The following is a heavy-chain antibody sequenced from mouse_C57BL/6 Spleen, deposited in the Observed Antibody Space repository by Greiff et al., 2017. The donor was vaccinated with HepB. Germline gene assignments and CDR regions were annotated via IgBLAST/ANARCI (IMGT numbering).Heavy chain of an antibody. D-gene: IGHD2-3*01. CDR1: GFTFSDFY. J-gene: IGHJ4*01. Sequence: EVKLMESGGGLVQSGRSLRLSCATSGFTFSDFYMEWVRQAPGKGLEWIAASRNKANDYTTEYSASVKGRFIVSRDTSQSILYLQMNALRAEDTAIYYCARDGYYPLDYAMDYWGQGTSVTVSS. CDR2: SRNKANDYTT. CDR3: ARDGYYPLDYAMDY. V-gene: IGHV7-1*01.